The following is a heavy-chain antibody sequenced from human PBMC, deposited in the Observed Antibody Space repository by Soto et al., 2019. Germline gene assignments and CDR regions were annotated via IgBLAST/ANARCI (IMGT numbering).Heavy chain of an antibody. Sequence: ASVKVSCKASGYTFTSYGISWVRQAPGQGLEWMGWISAYNGNTNYAQKLQGRVTMTTDTSTSTVYMELSSLRSEDTAVYYCARTAANWNDGVDYWGQGTLVTVSS. CDR3: ARTAANWNDGVDY. CDR1: GYTFTSYG. V-gene: IGHV1-18*01. CDR2: ISAYNGNT. D-gene: IGHD1-20*01. J-gene: IGHJ4*02.